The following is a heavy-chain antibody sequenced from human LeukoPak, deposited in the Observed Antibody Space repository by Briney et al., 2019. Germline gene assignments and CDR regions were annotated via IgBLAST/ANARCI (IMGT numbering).Heavy chain of an antibody. D-gene: IGHD5-12*01. V-gene: IGHV3-23*01. J-gene: IGHJ3*02. Sequence: GGSLRLSCAASGFSFSSYAMSWVRQAPGKGLEWVSGIVGSGGSTYYADSVKGRFTISRDNSKNTLYLQMNSLRAEDTAVYYCARDRSGYDTAAFDIWGQGTMVTVSS. CDR3: ARDRSGYDTAAFDI. CDR1: GFSFSSYA. CDR2: IVGSGGST.